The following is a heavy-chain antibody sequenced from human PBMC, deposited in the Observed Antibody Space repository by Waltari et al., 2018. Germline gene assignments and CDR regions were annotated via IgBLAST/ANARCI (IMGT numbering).Heavy chain of an antibody. V-gene: IGHV1-24*01. Sequence: QVQLVQSGAEVKKPGASVKVSCKLPGYTLYELAINWVPPAPGKGLEWMGGFDPEQGETIYAQKFQGRVTITEDTTTETAYLQVTSLRSDDTAVYFCVTARIMRSVGGVLVIDHGLRAGYFQFWGQGTLVAVSS. CDR1: GYTLYELA. CDR3: VTARIMRSVGGVLVIDHGLRAGYFQF. J-gene: IGHJ1*01. CDR2: FDPEQGET. D-gene: IGHD3-16*02.